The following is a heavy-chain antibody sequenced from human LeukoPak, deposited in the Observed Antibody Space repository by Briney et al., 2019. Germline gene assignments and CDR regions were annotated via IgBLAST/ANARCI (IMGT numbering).Heavy chain of an antibody. CDR2: IKSKTDGGTT. J-gene: IGHJ4*02. CDR3: TTRIAYYYDSSGYSAPQ. CDR1: GFTFSNAW. Sequence: GGSLRLSCAASGFTFSNAWMSWVRQAPGKGLEWVGRIKSKTDGGTTDYAAPVKGRFTISRDDSKNTLYLQMNSLKTEDTAVYYCTTRIAYYYDSSGYSAPQWGQGTLVTVSS. D-gene: IGHD3-22*01. V-gene: IGHV3-15*01.